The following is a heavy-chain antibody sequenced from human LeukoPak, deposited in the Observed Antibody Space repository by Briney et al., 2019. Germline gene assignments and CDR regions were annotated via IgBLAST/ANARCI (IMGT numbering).Heavy chain of an antibody. CDR2: IYYSGST. D-gene: IGHD3-10*01. V-gene: IGHV4-59*01. CDR3: ARVLDFYGSGTRDFDY. J-gene: IGHJ4*02. CDR1: GGSISSYY. Sequence: SETLSLTCTVSGGSISSYYWSWIRQPPGKGLEWIGYIYYSGSTNYNPSLKSRVTISVDTSKNQLSLKLNSVTAADTAVYYCARVLDFYGSGTRDFDYWGQGILVTVSS.